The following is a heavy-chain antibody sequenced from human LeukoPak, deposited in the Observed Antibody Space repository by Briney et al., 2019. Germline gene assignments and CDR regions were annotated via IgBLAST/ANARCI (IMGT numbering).Heavy chain of an antibody. CDR1: GFTFSSYA. J-gene: IGHJ3*02. V-gene: IGHV3-23*01. CDR2: ISGSGGST. CDR3: AKDRDYYDSSGYLLDAFDI. Sequence: QPGGSLRLSCAASGFTFSSYAMSWVRQAPGKGLEWVSAISGSGGSTYYADSVKGRFTISRDNSKNTLYLQMNSLRAEDTAVYYCAKDRDYYDSSGYLLDAFDIWGQGTMVTVSS. D-gene: IGHD3-22*01.